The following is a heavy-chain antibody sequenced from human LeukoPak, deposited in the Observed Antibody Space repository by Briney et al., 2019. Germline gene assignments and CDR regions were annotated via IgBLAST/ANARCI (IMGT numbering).Heavy chain of an antibody. Sequence: SETLSLTCTVSGGSISSYYWSWIRQPPGKGLEWIGYIYYSGSTNYNPSLKSRVTISVDTSKNQFSLKLSSVTAADTAVYYCARGGITIFGVVSPHDYWGQGTLVTVSS. CDR3: ARGGITIFGVVSPHDY. J-gene: IGHJ4*02. V-gene: IGHV4-59*12. D-gene: IGHD3-3*01. CDR1: GGSISSYY. CDR2: IYYSGST.